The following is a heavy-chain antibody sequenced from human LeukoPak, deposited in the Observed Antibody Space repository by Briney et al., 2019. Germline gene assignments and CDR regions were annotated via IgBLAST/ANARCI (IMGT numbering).Heavy chain of an antibody. D-gene: IGHD3-3*01. CDR3: AREGSDFWSGYSKGYFDY. CDR1: GFTFSSYS. Sequence: GGSLRLSCAVSGFTFSSYSMNWVRRAPGKGLEWVSYIGSSVSTRYYADSVKGRFTISRDNGKHPLYLQMNSLRAEDTAVYYCAREGSDFWSGYSKGYFDYWGRGTLVTVSS. CDR2: IGSSVSTR. J-gene: IGHJ4*02. V-gene: IGHV3-48*01.